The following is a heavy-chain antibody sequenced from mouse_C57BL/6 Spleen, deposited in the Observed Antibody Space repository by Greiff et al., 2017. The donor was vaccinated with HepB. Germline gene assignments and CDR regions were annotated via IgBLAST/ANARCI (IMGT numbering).Heavy chain of an antibody. D-gene: IGHD1-1*01. CDR1: GYAFSSYW. CDR3: ARYVSYYGSNYFDY. V-gene: IGHV1-80*01. CDR2: IYPGDGDT. J-gene: IGHJ2*01. Sequence: VQLQQSGAELVKPGASVKISCKASGYAFSSYWMNWVKQRPGKGLEWIGQIYPGDGDTNYNGKFKGKATLTADKSSSTAYMQLSSLTSEDSAVYFGARYVSYYGSNYFDYWGQGTTLTVSS.